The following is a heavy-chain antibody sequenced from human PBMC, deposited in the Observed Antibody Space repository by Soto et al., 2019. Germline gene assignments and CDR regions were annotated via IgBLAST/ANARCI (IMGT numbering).Heavy chain of an antibody. J-gene: IGHJ6*03. V-gene: IGHV3-21*01. CDR2: ISSSSSYI. CDR1: GFTFSSYS. Sequence: GGSLRLSCAASGFTFSSYSMNWVRQAPGKGLEWVSSISSSSSYIYYADSVKGRFTISRDNAKNSLYLQMNSLRAEDTAVYYCARELDYGDYVNYYYYYMDVWGKGTTVTVSS. D-gene: IGHD4-17*01. CDR3: ARELDYGDYVNYYYYYMDV.